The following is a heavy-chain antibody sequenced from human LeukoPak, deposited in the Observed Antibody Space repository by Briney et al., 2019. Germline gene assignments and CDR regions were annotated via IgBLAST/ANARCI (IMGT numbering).Heavy chain of an antibody. D-gene: IGHD2-2*01. CDR2: ISSSSSYI. CDR1: GFTFSSYS. V-gene: IGHV3-21*01. Sequence: GGSLRLSCAASGFTFSSYSMNWVRQAPGKGLEWVSSISSSSSYIYYADSVKGRFTISRDNAKNSLYLQMNSLRAEDTAVYYCARGENIVVVPAASLGYYYYMDVWGKGTTVTVSS. CDR3: ARGENIVVVPAASLGYYYYMDV. J-gene: IGHJ6*03.